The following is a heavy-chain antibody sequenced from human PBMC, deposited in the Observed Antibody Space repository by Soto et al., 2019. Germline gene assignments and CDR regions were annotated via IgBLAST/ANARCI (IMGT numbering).Heavy chain of an antibody. CDR1: GFTFNTYA. CDR2: ISGGGGST. J-gene: IGHJ4*02. V-gene: IGHV3-23*01. D-gene: IGHD2-15*01. Sequence: EVQLLESGGDLVQPGGSLRLSCTASGFTFNTYAMSWVRQAPGKGLEWISAISGGGGSTYYADSVKGRFSISRDNSKNTLSLQMNTLRAEDTVFYFCARAEKRVCVASCIDYWGQGTLVTVSS. CDR3: ARAEKRVCVASCIDY.